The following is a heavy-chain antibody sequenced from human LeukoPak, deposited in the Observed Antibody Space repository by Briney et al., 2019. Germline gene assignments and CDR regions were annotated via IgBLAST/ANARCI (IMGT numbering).Heavy chain of an antibody. J-gene: IGHJ6*03. CDR1: GYTFTGYY. CDR3: ASRSLQNYYDSSGYRSYYYYYYYMDV. D-gene: IGHD3-22*01. CDR2: INPNSGGT. V-gene: IGHV1-2*02. Sequence: GASVKVSCKASGYTFTGYYMHWVRQAPGQGLEWMGWINPNSGGTNYAQKFQGRVTMTRDTSISTAYMELSRLRSDDTAVYYCASRSLQNYYDSSGYRSYYYYYYYMDVWGKGTTVTVSS.